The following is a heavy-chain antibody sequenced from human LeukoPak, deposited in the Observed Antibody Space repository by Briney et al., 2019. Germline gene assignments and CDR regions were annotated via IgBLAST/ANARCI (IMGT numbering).Heavy chain of an antibody. CDR1: GYTFTDYY. D-gene: IGHD7-27*01. Sequence: ASVKVSCKASGYTFTDYYMHWVRQAPGQGLEWMGWINPNSGGTNYAQNFQGRVTMTRDTSISTAYMALSRLRSDDTAVYYCAINWDPLVLAYWGQGTLVTVSS. V-gene: IGHV1-2*02. CDR3: AINWDPLVLAY. J-gene: IGHJ4*02. CDR2: INPNSGGT.